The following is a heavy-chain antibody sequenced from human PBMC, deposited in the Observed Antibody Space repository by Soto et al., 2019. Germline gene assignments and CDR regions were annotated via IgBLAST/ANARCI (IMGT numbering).Heavy chain of an antibody. CDR2: IVVGSGNT. CDR1: GFTFTSSA. CDR3: AAVLEDGYNRYYFDY. Sequence: ASVKVSCKASGFTFTSSAVQWVRQARGQRLEWIGWIVVGSGNTNYAQKFQERVTITRDMSTSTAYMELSSLRSEDTAVYYCAAVLEDGYNRYYFDYWGQGTLVTVSS. D-gene: IGHD5-12*01. V-gene: IGHV1-58*01. J-gene: IGHJ4*02.